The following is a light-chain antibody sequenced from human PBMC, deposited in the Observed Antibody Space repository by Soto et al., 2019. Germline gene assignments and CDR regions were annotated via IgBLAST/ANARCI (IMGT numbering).Light chain of an antibody. CDR1: QSVPNSN. J-gene: IGKJ1*01. Sequence: EVVLTQSPGTLSLFPGERATLSCRASQSVPNSNLAWYQQKPGQAPRLLIYGASTRATGIPARFSGSGSGTEFTLTISSLQSEDFAVYYCQQFDTWPRTFGQGTKVDIK. CDR2: GAS. CDR3: QQFDTWPRT. V-gene: IGKV3-15*01.